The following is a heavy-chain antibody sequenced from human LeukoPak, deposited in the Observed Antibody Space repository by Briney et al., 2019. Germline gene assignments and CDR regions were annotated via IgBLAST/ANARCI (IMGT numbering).Heavy chain of an antibody. J-gene: IGHJ5*02. CDR3: AREDYGDYGVWFDP. Sequence: SETLSLTCTVSGGSISSSSYYWGWIRQPPGKGLEWIGSIYYSGSTYYNPSLKSRVTISVDTSKNQFSLKLSSVTAADTAVYYCAREDYGDYGVWFDPWGQGTLVTVSS. CDR2: IYYSGST. CDR1: GGSISSSSYY. V-gene: IGHV4-39*07. D-gene: IGHD4-17*01.